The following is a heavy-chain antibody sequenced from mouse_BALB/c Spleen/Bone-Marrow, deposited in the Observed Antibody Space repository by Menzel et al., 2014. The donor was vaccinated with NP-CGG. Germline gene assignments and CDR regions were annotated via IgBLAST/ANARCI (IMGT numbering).Heavy chain of an antibody. Sequence: EVQVVESGAELVKPGASVKLSRTASGFNIKDTYMHWVKQRPEQGLEWIGRIDPANGNTKYDPKFQGKATITADTSSNTAYLQLSSLTSEDTAVYYCARYRLGTYFDYWGQGTTLTVSS. CDR3: ARYRLGTYFDY. CDR2: IDPANGNT. J-gene: IGHJ2*01. D-gene: IGHD1-2*01. V-gene: IGHV14-3*02. CDR1: GFNIKDTY.